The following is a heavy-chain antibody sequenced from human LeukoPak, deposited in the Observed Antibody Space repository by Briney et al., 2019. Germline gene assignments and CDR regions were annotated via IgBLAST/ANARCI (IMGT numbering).Heavy chain of an antibody. J-gene: IGHJ4*02. Sequence: ASVKVSCKASGYTFSSYYMHWVRQAPGQGLEWMGIINPSGGSTSYAQKFQGRVTMTRDTSTSTVYMGLSSLRSEDTAVYYCARDRTVIPAAMSGISYWGQGTLVTVSS. D-gene: IGHD2-2*01. CDR2: INPSGGST. CDR1: GYTFSSYY. CDR3: ARDRTVIPAAMSGISY. V-gene: IGHV1-46*01.